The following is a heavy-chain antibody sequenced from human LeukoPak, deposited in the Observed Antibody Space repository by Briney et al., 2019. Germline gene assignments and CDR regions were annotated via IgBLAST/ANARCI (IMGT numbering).Heavy chain of an antibody. D-gene: IGHD6-13*01. Sequence: ASVKVSCKASGYTFTSYGISWVRQAPGQGLEWMGISAYNGNTNYAQKLQGRVTMTTDTSTSTAYMELRSLRSDDTAVYYCARRPDSSSWYYMDVWGKGTTVTVSS. V-gene: IGHV1-18*01. J-gene: IGHJ6*03. CDR3: ARRPDSSSWYYMDV. CDR2: ISAYNGNT. CDR1: GYTFTSYG.